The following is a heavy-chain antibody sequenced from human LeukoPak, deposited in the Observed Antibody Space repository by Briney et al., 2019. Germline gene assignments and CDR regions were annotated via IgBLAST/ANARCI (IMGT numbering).Heavy chain of an antibody. Sequence: GGSLRLSCAASGFTFSDYYISWIRQAPGEGLEWVSYISSSGSTIYYADSVKGRFTTSRDNSKNTLYLQMNSLRAEDTAVYYCAKDASLWFGELSPLDYWGQGTLVTVSS. CDR3: AKDASLWFGELSPLDY. CDR1: GFTFSDYY. CDR2: ISSSGSTI. D-gene: IGHD3-10*01. V-gene: IGHV3-11*01. J-gene: IGHJ4*02.